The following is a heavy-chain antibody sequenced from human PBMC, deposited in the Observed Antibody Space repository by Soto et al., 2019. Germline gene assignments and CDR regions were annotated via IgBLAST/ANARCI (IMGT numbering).Heavy chain of an antibody. J-gene: IGHJ4*02. CDR2: IIPTFGAA. V-gene: IGHV1-69*01. CDR1: GGSFSSDA. Sequence: QVHLVQSGAEVKRPGSSVKVSCEASGGSFSSDAITWVRQVPGQGLEWMGGIIPTFGAANYGRQFQGRVTISADESTRTVYMELSSLRFDDTAVYYWARGFSGYYSSLDYWGQGTLVTVSS. CDR3: ARGFSGYYSSLDY. D-gene: IGHD5-12*01.